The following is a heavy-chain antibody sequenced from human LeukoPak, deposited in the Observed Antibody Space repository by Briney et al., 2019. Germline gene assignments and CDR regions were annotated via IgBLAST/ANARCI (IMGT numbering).Heavy chain of an antibody. CDR1: GFIFSRYG. V-gene: IGHV3-23*01. J-gene: IGHJ4*02. CDR2: ISGSGGTT. Sequence: GGSLRLSCAASGFIFSRYGMSWVRQAPGKGLELVSAISGSGGTTYYADSVKGRFTISRDNSKNTLYLQINSLRAEDTAVYYCAKDHLPGIVVADRDYWGLGTLVTVS. CDR3: AKDHLPGIVVADRDY. D-gene: IGHD6-19*01.